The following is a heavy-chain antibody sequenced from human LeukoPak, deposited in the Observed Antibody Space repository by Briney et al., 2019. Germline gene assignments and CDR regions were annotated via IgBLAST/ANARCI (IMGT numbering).Heavy chain of an antibody. J-gene: IGHJ4*02. CDR3: AKQRPGIAAAGLDY. Sequence: SVKVSCKASGGTFSSYAISWVRQAPGQGLEWMGRIIPILGIANYAQKFQGRVTITADKSTSTAYMELSSLRSEDTAVYYCAKQRPGIAAAGLDYWGQGTLVTVSS. CDR2: IIPILGIA. V-gene: IGHV1-69*04. CDR1: GGTFSSYA. D-gene: IGHD6-13*01.